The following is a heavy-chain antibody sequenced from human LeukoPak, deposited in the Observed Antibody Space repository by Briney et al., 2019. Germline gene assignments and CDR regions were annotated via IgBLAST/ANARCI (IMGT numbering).Heavy chain of an antibody. V-gene: IGHV4-34*01. D-gene: IGHD6-13*01. CDR1: GGSFSGYY. J-gene: IGHJ4*02. CDR3: AREIAAAGTCDY. CDR2: INHSGST. Sequence: SEALSLTCAVYGGSFSGYYWSWIRQPPGKGLEWIGEINHSGSTNYNPSLKSRVTISVDTSKNQFSLKLSSVTAADTAVYYCAREIAAAGTCDYWGQGTLVTVSS.